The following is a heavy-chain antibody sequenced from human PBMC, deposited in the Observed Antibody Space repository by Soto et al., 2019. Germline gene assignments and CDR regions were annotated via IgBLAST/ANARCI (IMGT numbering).Heavy chain of an antibody. J-gene: IGHJ4*02. Sequence: EVQLVESGGGLVRPGGSLSLSCAASGLAFRSFLMSWVRQAPGGGLEWVANINQDGRDKYYSDAVRGRFTISRDNAANSLILHMNSLGAEDTAVYYCATYHDDEWEAYRHRYWGQGTLVTVSS. CDR2: INQDGRDK. CDR1: GLAFRSFL. CDR3: ATYHDDEWEAYRHRY. V-gene: IGHV3-7*01. D-gene: IGHD3-16*02.